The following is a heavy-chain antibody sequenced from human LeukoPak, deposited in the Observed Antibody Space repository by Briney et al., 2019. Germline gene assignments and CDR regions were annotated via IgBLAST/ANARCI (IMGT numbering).Heavy chain of an antibody. V-gene: IGHV3-23*01. Sequence: GGSLRLSCAASGFTFSSYAMSWVRQAPGKGLEWVSAISGSGGSTYYADSVKGRFTISRDNSKNTLYLQMNSLRAEDTAVYYCAKGDGGGIVARYFDYWGQGTLVTVSS. CDR1: GFTFSSYA. CDR3: AKGDGGGIVARYFDY. D-gene: IGHD3-16*02. CDR2: ISGSGGST. J-gene: IGHJ4*02.